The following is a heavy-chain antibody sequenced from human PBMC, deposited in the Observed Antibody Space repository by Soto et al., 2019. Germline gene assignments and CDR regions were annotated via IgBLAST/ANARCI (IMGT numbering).Heavy chain of an antibody. CDR3: TTDIPAPYRANPAFMYYDFWSGSGI. CDR1: GFTFSNAW. CDR2: IKSKTDGGTT. D-gene: IGHD3-3*01. V-gene: IGHV3-15*01. Sequence: EVQLVESGGGLVKPGGSLRLSCAASGFTFSNAWMSWVRQAPGKGLEWVGRIKSKTDGGTTDYAAPVKGRFTISRDDSKNTLYLQMNSLKTEDTAVYYCTTDIPAPYRANPAFMYYDFWSGSGIWGQGTMVTVSS. J-gene: IGHJ3*02.